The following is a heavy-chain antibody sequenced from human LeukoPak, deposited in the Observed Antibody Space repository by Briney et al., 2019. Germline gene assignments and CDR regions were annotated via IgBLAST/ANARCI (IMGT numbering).Heavy chain of an antibody. D-gene: IGHD3-22*01. CDR2: IYYSGST. CDR3: ARDRHYYDSSGYLNWFDP. V-gene: IGHV4-31*11. CDR1: GGSISSGGYY. Sequence: SETLSLTCAVSGGSISSGGYYWRWIRQHPGKGLEWIVYIYYSGSTYYNPSLKSRVTISVDTSKNQFSLKLSSVTAADTAVYYCARDRHYYDSSGYLNWFDPWGQGTLVTVSS. J-gene: IGHJ5*02.